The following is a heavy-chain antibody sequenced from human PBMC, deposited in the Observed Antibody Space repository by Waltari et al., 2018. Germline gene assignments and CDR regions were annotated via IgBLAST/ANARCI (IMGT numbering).Heavy chain of an antibody. CDR2: ISNDGSSI. CDR3: ARGDYGMDV. J-gene: IGHJ6*02. CDR1: GFTFSGYN. Sequence: QMQLVESGGGVVQPGGSLRRPCAASGFTFSGYNMYWVRQAPGKGLEWVTLISNDGSSIHYADSVKARFFISRDNSKNALYLQLNSLRTDDTAVYYCARGDYGMDVWGQGTTVTVSS. V-gene: IGHV3-30*04.